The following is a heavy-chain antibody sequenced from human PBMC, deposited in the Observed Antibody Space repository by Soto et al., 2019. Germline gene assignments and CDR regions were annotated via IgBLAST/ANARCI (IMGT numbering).Heavy chain of an antibody. Sequence: PSEALSLTCTVSGGSISSYYWSWIRQPPGKGLEWIGYIYYSGSTNYNPSLKSRVTISVDTSKNQFSLKLSSVTAADTAVYYCARASLSSWYEGFHWFDPWGQGTLVTVSS. J-gene: IGHJ5*02. CDR2: IYYSGST. CDR3: ARASLSSWYEGFHWFDP. V-gene: IGHV4-59*01. D-gene: IGHD6-13*01. CDR1: GGSISSYY.